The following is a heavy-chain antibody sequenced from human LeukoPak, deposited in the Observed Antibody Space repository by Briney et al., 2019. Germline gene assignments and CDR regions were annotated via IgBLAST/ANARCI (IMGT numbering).Heavy chain of an antibody. CDR1: GFTISYYT. J-gene: IGHJ4*02. V-gene: IGHV3-15*07. Sequence: PGRSLRLSCAASGFTISYYTVHWVRQAPGKGLEWVARVTDGGTTDSAAPVRGRFTISRDNSKNPLYLQMNSLKTEDTAVYYCIADTPEWNPFGFDYWGQGTLVTVSS. CDR3: IADTPEWNPFGFDY. D-gene: IGHD3-16*01. CDR2: VTDGGTT.